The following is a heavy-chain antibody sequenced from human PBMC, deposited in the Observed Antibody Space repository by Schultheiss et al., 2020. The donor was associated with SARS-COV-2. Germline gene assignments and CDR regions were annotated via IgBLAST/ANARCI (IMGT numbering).Heavy chain of an antibody. D-gene: IGHD5-24*01. V-gene: IGHV3-21*01. CDR3: ARVEMATESDY. CDR2: ISSSSSYI. Sequence: GGSLRLSCAASGFTFSSYSMNWVRQAPGKGLEWVSSISSSSSYIYYADSVKGRFTISRDNAKNSLYLQMNSLRAEDTAVYYCARVEMATESDYWGQGTLLTVSS. CDR1: GFTFSSYS. J-gene: IGHJ4*02.